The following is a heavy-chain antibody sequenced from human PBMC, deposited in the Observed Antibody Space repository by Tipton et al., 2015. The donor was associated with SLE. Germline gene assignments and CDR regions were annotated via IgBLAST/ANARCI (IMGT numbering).Heavy chain of an antibody. CDR1: GGSISGYY. CDR3: ARGSTYCWFDP. D-gene: IGHD2-21*01. CDR2: INHSGST. J-gene: IGHJ5*02. Sequence: TLSLTCTVSGGSISGYYWSWIRQPPGKGLEWIGEINHSGSTNHNPSLKSRVTISVDTSKNQFSLKLSSVTAADTAVYYCARGSTYCWFDPWGQGTLVTVSS. V-gene: IGHV4-34*01.